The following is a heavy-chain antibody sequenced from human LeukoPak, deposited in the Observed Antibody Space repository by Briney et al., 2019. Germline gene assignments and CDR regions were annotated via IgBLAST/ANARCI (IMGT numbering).Heavy chain of an antibody. CDR1: GFTFSSYG. D-gene: IGHD4/OR15-4a*01. CDR3: ARRAGAYSHPYDY. V-gene: IGHV3-23*01. Sequence: GSLRLSCAGSGFTFSSYGMSWVRQAPGKGLEWVSCIRGSGTSTYYADSVKGRFTISRDNSKNTLYLQMNSLRAEDTAVYYCARRAGAYSHPYDYWGQGTLVTVSS. CDR2: IRGSGTST. J-gene: IGHJ4*02.